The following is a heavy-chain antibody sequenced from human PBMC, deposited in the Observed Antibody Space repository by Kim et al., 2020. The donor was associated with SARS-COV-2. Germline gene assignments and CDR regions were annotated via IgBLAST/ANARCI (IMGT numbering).Heavy chain of an antibody. CDR2: ISGSGGST. J-gene: IGHJ4*02. CDR3: AKDRYSMYSGSYFDY. Sequence: GGSLRLSCAASGFTFSSYAMSWIRQAPGKGLEWVSAISGSGGSTYYADSVKGRFTISRDNSKNTLYLQMNSLRAEDTAVYYCAKDRYSMYSGSYFDYWGQGTLVTVSS. D-gene: IGHD1-26*01. CDR1: GFTFSSYA. V-gene: IGHV3-23*01.